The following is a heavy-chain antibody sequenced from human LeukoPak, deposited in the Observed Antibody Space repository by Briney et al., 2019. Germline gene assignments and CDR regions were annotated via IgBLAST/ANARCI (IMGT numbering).Heavy chain of an antibody. J-gene: IGHJ2*01. Sequence: SETLSLTCAVSGGSISSGGYSWSWIRQPPGKGLEWIGYIYHSGSTYYNPSLKSRVTISVDRSKNQLSLKLTSVTAADTAVYYCARGWLQFYWYFDLWGRGTLVTVSS. D-gene: IGHD5-24*01. V-gene: IGHV4-30-2*01. CDR3: ARGWLQFYWYFDL. CDR1: GGSISSGGYS. CDR2: IYHSGST.